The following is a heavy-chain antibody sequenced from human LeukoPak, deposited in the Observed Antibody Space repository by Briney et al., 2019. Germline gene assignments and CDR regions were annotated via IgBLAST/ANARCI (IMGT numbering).Heavy chain of an antibody. V-gene: IGHV4-4*07. D-gene: IGHD3-22*01. CDR1: GGSISSYY. Sequence: SETLSLTCTVSGGSISSYYWSWIRQPAGKGLEWIGRIYTSGSTNYNPSLKSRVTISVDTSKNQFSLKLSSVTAADTAVYYCARVFHHYYDSSGYPDYWGQGTLVTVSS. CDR2: IYTSGST. J-gene: IGHJ4*02. CDR3: ARVFHHYYDSSGYPDY.